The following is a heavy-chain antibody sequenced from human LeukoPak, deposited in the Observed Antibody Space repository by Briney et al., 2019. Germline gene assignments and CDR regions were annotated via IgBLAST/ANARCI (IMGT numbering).Heavy chain of an antibody. J-gene: IGHJ4*02. CDR2: IHPNSGKT. CDR1: GYTFRSYE. Sequence: ASVTVSCTPSGYTFRSYEINWVRQAPGQGLEWVGWIHPNSGKTGYAQKFQGRVTMTRDTSTETAFIELSSLKFDDTATFYCARGHYGGNRYFDIWGQGTLVTVSS. D-gene: IGHD4-23*01. V-gene: IGHV1-8*01. CDR3: ARGHYGGNRYFDI.